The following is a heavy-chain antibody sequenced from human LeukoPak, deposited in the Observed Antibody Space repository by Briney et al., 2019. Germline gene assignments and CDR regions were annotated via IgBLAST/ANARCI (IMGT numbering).Heavy chain of an antibody. V-gene: IGHV3-30-3*01. CDR2: ISYDGSNK. J-gene: IGHJ6*02. Sequence: PGRSLRLSCAASGFTFSSYAMHWVRQAPGKGLEWVAVISYDGSNKYYADSVKGRFTISRDNSKNTLYLQMNSLRAEDTAVYYCARVDYYGSGSSGYYYYGMDVWGQGTTATVSS. CDR1: GFTFSSYA. D-gene: IGHD3-10*01. CDR3: ARVDYYGSGSSGYYYYGMDV.